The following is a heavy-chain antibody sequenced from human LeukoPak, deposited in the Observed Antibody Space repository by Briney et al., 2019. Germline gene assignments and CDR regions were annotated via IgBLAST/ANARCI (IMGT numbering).Heavy chain of an antibody. D-gene: IGHD2-2*02. J-gene: IGHJ4*02. Sequence: PGGSLRLSCAASGFTFSSYAMSWVRQAPGKGLEWVSAISGSGGSTYYADSVKGRFTISRDNSKNTLYLQMNSLRAEDTAVYYCAKDAIPYCSSTSCYIDYFDYWGQGTLVTVSS. CDR2: ISGSGGST. CDR1: GFTFSSYA. V-gene: IGHV3-23*01. CDR3: AKDAIPYCSSTSCYIDYFDY.